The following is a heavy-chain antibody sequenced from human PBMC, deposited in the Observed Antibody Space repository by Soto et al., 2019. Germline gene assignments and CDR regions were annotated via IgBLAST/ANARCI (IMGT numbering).Heavy chain of an antibody. D-gene: IGHD2-15*01. Sequence: GGSLRLSCAASGFTFSSYGMHWVRQAPGKGLEWVAVIWYDGSNKYYADSVKGRFTISRDNSKNTLYLQMNSLRAEDTAVYYWASIGQFGWFDPGSRGPLVTVSS. CDR1: GFTFSSYG. CDR2: IWYDGSNK. CDR3: ASIGQFGWFDP. V-gene: IGHV3-33*01. J-gene: IGHJ5*02.